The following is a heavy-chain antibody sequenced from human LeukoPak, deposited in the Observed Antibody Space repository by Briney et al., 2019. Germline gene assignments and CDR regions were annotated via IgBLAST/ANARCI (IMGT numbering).Heavy chain of an antibody. D-gene: IGHD2-2*01. Sequence: GGSLRLSCAASGFTFSSYAMNWVRQAPGKGLEWVSATGSTGVSTFYADSVKGRFTDSRDNSKNTLSLQMNSLRAEDTAVYYCAKDPGVVPAHYFDYWGQGILVTVSS. V-gene: IGHV3-23*01. CDR2: TGSTGVST. CDR1: GFTFSSYA. CDR3: AKDPGVVPAHYFDY. J-gene: IGHJ4*02.